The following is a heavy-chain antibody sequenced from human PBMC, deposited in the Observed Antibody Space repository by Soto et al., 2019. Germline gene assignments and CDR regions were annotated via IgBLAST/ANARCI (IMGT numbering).Heavy chain of an antibody. V-gene: IGHV1-69*01. J-gene: IGHJ6*02. Sequence: GPQVKVSCKASGGTFSSYAISWVRQDPGQGLEWMGGIIPIFGTANYAQKFQGRVTITADESTSTAYMELSSLRSEDTAVYYCARDWWSGSYDFWSGYYSGYYYGMDVWGQGTTVTVSS. CDR2: IIPIFGTA. CDR1: GGTFSSYA. D-gene: IGHD3-3*01. CDR3: ARDWWSGSYDFWSGYYSGYYYGMDV.